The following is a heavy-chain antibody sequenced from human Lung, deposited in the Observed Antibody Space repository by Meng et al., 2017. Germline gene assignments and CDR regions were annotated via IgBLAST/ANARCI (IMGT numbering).Heavy chain of an antibody. D-gene: IGHD3-22*01. V-gene: IGHV1-69*01. CDR2: IIPLFDTT. CDR1: GGTFSSSA. CDR3: ARALGLTTMMTY. Sequence: QVQLVQSGAEVKKPWSSVKVSCQASGGTFSSSAISWVRQAPGQGLEWMGGIIPLFDTTHYAQNFQGRVSITADESTRTAYMELSSLRSEDTAVYYCARALGLTTMMTYWGQGTLVTVSS. J-gene: IGHJ4*02.